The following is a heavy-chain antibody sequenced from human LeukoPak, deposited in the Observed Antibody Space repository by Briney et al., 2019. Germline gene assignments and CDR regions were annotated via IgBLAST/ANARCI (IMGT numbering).Heavy chain of an antibody. Sequence: GGSLRLSCAASGFTVSSNYMSWVRQAPGKGLEWVSVIYSGGSTYYADSVKGRFTISRDNAKNSLYLQMNSLRAEDTAVYYCARDLGWGREPGRSFDYWGQGTLVTVSS. V-gene: IGHV3-53*01. CDR3: ARDLGWGREPGRSFDY. J-gene: IGHJ4*02. CDR2: IYSGGST. D-gene: IGHD3-16*01. CDR1: GFTVSSNY.